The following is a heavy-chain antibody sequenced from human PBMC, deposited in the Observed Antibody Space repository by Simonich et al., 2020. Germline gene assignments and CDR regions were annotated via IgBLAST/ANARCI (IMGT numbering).Heavy chain of an antibody. V-gene: IGHV1-2*02. CDR1: GYTFTGYY. CDR2: SNPKGGGP. Sequence: QVQLVQSGAEVKKPGASVKVSCKASGYTFTGYYMHWVRQAPGQGLGWRGWSNPKGGGPNYAQKFQGRVTMTRDTSISTAYMELSRLRSDDTAVYYCARDRAARYYYYYYMDVWGKGTTVTVSS. J-gene: IGHJ6*03. D-gene: IGHD6-6*01. CDR3: ARDRAARYYYYYYMDV.